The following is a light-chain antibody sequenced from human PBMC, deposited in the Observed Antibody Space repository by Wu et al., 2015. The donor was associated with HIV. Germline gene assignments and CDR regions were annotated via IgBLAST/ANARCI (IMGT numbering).Light chain of an antibody. J-gene: IGKJ4*01. Sequence: DIQMTQSPSSLSASVGDRVTITCQASQDISNYLNWYQQKPGKAPKLLIYDASNLETGVPSRFSGSGSGTDFTFTISSLQPEDIATYYCQQYDNPRLTFGGGTKGGD. V-gene: IGKV1-33*01. CDR3: QQYDNPRLT. CDR1: QDISNY. CDR2: DAS.